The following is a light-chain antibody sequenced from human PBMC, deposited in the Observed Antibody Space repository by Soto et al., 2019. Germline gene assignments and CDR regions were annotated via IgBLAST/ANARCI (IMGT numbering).Light chain of an antibody. V-gene: IGLV2-14*01. CDR1: SSDVGGHNY. CDR3: TSFTRTAEV. J-gene: IGLJ3*02. CDR2: DVS. Sequence: QSALTQPASVSGSPGQSSTISCTGLSSDVGGHNYVSWYQQYPGKAPKLVIYDVSNRPSGVSNRFSGSKSGYTASLTISRLQAEDEDDYFCTSFTRTAEVFGGGTKVNVL.